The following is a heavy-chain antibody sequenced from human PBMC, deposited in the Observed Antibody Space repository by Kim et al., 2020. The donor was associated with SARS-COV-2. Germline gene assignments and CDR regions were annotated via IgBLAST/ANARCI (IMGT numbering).Heavy chain of an antibody. J-gene: IGHJ4*02. V-gene: IGHV1-58*01. CDR3: AADQRGGLMGATTGPPAPEFDY. CDR1: GFTFTSSA. CDR2: IVVGSGNT. D-gene: IGHD1-26*01. Sequence: SVKVSCKASGFTFTSSAVQWVRQARGQRLEWIGWIVVGSGNTNYAQKFQERVTITRDMSTSTAYMELSSLRSEDTAVYYCAADQRGGLMGATTGPPAPEFDYWGQGTLVTVSS.